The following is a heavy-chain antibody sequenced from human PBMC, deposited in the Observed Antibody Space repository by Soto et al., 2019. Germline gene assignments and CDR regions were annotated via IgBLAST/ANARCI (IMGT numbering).Heavy chain of an antibody. Sequence: QVQLVQSGAEVKNPGASVKVSCKTSGYTFISNGISWVRQAPGHGLEWMGWISAYNGNTNYAQKFQDRVTMTRDTSTRTAYMELRSLRSDDTAVYYCVRDRGSSSWYEFDYWGQGTLVTVSS. V-gene: IGHV1-18*01. D-gene: IGHD6-13*01. CDR1: GYTFISNG. J-gene: IGHJ4*02. CDR3: VRDRGSSSWYEFDY. CDR2: ISAYNGNT.